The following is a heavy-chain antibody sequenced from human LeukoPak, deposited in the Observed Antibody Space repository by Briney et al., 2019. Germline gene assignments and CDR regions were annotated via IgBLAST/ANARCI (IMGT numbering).Heavy chain of an antibody. J-gene: IGHJ4*02. CDR3: ANSLWSPTPRFDY. D-gene: IGHD2-21*01. CDR1: GGPISSGGYY. Sequence: SQTLSLTCTVSGGPISSGGYYWSWIRQPPGKGLEWIGYIYHSGRTYYNPSLKSRVTISVDRSKNQFSLKLTSVTAADTAVYYCANSLWSPTPRFDYWGQGTLVTVSS. V-gene: IGHV4-30-2*01. CDR2: IYHSGRT.